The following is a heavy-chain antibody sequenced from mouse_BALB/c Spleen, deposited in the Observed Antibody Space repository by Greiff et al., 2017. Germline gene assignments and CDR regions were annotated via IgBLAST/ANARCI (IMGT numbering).Heavy chain of an antibody. D-gene: IGHD2-4*01. CDR3: ARRGDYDGAWFAY. J-gene: IGHJ3*01. V-gene: IGHV3-2*02. CDR2: ISYSGST. CDR1: GYSITSDYA. Sequence: EVQLQESGPGLVKPSQSLSLTCTVTGYSITSDYAWNWIRQFPGNKLEWMGYISYSGSTSYNPSLKSRISITRDTSKNQFFLQLNSVTTEDTATYYCARRGDYDGAWFAYWGQGTLVTVSA.